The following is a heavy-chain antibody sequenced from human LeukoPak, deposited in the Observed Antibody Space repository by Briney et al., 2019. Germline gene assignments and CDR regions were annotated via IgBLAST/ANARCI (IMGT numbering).Heavy chain of an antibody. CDR1: GGSFSGYY. D-gene: IGHD5-18*01. V-gene: IGHV4-34*01. CDR3: ARKSYGVKGFDY. Sequence: PSETLSLTCAVYGGSFSGYYWSWIRQPPGKGLEWIGEINHSGSTNYNPFLKSRVTISVDTSKNQFSLKLSSVTAADTAVYYCARKSYGVKGFDYWGQGTLVTVSS. J-gene: IGHJ4*02. CDR2: INHSGST.